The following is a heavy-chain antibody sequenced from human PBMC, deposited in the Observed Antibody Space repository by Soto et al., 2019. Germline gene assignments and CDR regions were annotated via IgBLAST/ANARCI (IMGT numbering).Heavy chain of an antibody. Sequence: WASVKVSCKASGYTFTGHYIHWVRQAPEQGPEWMGEIGPESGATRYAQKFQGRVTMTRDTSITTVYMELKNLSPDDTAVYYCGRGRSGQKVVFYWGQGTPVTVSS. V-gene: IGHV1-2*02. J-gene: IGHJ4*02. CDR1: GYTFTGHY. D-gene: IGHD1-26*01. CDR2: IGPESGAT. CDR3: GRGRSGQKVVFY.